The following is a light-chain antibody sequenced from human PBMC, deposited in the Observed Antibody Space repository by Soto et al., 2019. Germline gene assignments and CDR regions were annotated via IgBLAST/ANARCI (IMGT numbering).Light chain of an antibody. Sequence: EIVLTQSPGPLSLSPGERATLSCRASRSVSSSYLAWYQQKPGQAPRLLIYGASSRATGIPDRFSGSGSGTDFTLTISKLEPEDFAVYYCQQYGSSPRTFGQGTKVEI. CDR1: RSVSSSY. CDR3: QQYGSSPRT. J-gene: IGKJ1*01. V-gene: IGKV3-20*01. CDR2: GAS.